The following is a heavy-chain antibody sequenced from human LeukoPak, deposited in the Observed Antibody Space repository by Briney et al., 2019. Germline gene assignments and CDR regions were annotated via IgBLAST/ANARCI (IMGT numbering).Heavy chain of an antibody. CDR1: GFTFSRYA. CDR2: ISYDGSNK. V-gene: IGHV3-30*04. Sequence: GGSLRLSCAASGFTFSRYAMHWVRQAPGKGLEWVAIISYDGSNKYYADSVKGRFTISRDNSKNTLYLQMNSLRAEDMAVYYCARDRDGYNFGDWFDPWGQGTLVTVSS. CDR3: ARDRDGYNFGDWFDP. D-gene: IGHD5-24*01. J-gene: IGHJ5*02.